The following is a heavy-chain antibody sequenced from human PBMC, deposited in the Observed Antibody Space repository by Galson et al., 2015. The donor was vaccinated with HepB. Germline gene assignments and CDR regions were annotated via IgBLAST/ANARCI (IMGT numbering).Heavy chain of an antibody. D-gene: IGHD3-10*02. CDR3: ARDVRGVYYYGMDV. J-gene: IGHJ6*02. CDR2: ISSSSSTI. CDR1: GFTFSSYS. V-gene: IGHV3-48*01. Sequence: SLRLSCAASGFTFSSYSMNWVRQAPGKGLEWVSYISSSSSTIYYADSVKGRFTISRDNAKNSLYLQMNSLRAEDTAVYYCARDVRGVYYYGMDVWGQGTTVTVSS.